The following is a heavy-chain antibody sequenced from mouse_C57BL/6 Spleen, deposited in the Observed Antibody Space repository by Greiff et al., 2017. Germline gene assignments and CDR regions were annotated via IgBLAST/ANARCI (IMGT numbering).Heavy chain of an antibody. D-gene: IGHD2-3*01. V-gene: IGHV14-3*01. CDR2: LDPANGNT. Sequence: EVKVVESVAELVRPGASVKLSCTASGFNIKNTYMHWVKQRPEQGLEWIGRLDPANGNTKYAPKFPGKATITAATSTNTAYLQLSSLTSEDTAIYYCARWLLYAMDDWGQGTSVTVSS. CDR1: GFNIKNTY. J-gene: IGHJ4*01. CDR3: ARWLLYAMDD.